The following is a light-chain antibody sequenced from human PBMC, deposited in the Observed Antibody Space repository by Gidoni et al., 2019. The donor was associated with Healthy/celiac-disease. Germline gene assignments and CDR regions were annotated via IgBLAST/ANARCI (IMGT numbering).Light chain of an antibody. J-gene: IGKJ3*01. CDR3: QQYGSSPFT. Sequence: EIVLTQSPGTLSLSPGERATLSCRASQSVSSSYLAWYQQKPGQAPSLLIYGASSRATGIPERFSGSGSGTDFTLTISRLEPEDFAVYYCQQYGSSPFTFGPGTKVDIK. CDR1: QSVSSSY. CDR2: GAS. V-gene: IGKV3-20*01.